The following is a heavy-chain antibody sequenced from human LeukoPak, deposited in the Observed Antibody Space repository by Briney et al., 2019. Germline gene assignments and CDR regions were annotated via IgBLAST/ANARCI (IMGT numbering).Heavy chain of an antibody. D-gene: IGHD5-12*01. V-gene: IGHV4-59*08. CDR2: IYYSGST. CDR1: GGSISSYY. Sequence: SETLSLTCTVSGGSISSYYWSWIRQPPGKGLVWIGYIYYSGSTNYNPSLKSRVTISVDTSKNQFSLKLSSVTAADTAVYYCARHLQYSGYDHDAFDIWGQGTMVTVSS. J-gene: IGHJ3*02. CDR3: ARHLQYSGYDHDAFDI.